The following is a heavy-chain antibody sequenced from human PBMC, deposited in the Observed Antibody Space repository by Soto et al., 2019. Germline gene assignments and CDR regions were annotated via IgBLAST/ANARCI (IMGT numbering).Heavy chain of an antibody. D-gene: IGHD3-10*01. CDR2: IIPIFGTA. Sequence: QVQLVQSGAEVKKPGSSVKVSCKASGGTFSSYAISWVRQAPGQGLEWMGGIIPIFGTANYAQKFQGRVTITADESMSKAYMELSSLRSEDTAVYYCARYTYGSGSYYNLGDFDYWGQGTLVTVSS. CDR3: ARYTYGSGSYYNLGDFDY. J-gene: IGHJ4*02. V-gene: IGHV1-69*01. CDR1: GGTFSSYA.